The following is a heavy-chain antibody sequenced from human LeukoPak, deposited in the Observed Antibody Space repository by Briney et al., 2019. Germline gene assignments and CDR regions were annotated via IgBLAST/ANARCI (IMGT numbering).Heavy chain of an antibody. CDR1: GFTFSNFA. D-gene: IGHD3-22*01. CDR3: AKDGYYDSSPTPFIDY. Sequence: GGSLRLSCAASGFTFSNFAMSWVRQAPGKGLEWVSAISGSGGSTYYADSVKGRFTISRDNSKNTLYLQMNSLRAEDTAVYYCAKDGYYDSSPTPFIDYWGQGTLVTVSS. CDR2: ISGSGGST. J-gene: IGHJ4*02. V-gene: IGHV3-23*01.